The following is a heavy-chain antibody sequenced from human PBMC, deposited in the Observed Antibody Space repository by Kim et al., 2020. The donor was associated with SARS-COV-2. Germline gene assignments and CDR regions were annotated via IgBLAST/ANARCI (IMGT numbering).Heavy chain of an antibody. J-gene: IGHJ6*02. D-gene: IGHD3-10*01. CDR3: TTAPLVRGVIYYGMDV. Sequence: PVKVRFTISREDSKNTLYLQMNSLKTEDTDVYYCTTAPLVRGVIYYGMDVWGQGTTVTVSS. V-gene: IGHV3-15*01.